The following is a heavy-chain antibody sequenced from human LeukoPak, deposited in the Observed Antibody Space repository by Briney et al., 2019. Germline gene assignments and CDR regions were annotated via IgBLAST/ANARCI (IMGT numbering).Heavy chain of an antibody. D-gene: IGHD5-12*01. V-gene: IGHV1-2*02. J-gene: IGHJ5*02. Sequence: EASVKVSCKASGYTFDDEYIHWVRQAPGLGLEWMGWNNPKNGDTNYAQRFQGRVTMTRDTSISTAYVELRRLRSDDSAVYYCARRVQKLVATSWFDPWGQGTLVTVSS. CDR2: NNPKNGDT. CDR3: ARRVQKLVATSWFDP. CDR1: GYTFDDEY.